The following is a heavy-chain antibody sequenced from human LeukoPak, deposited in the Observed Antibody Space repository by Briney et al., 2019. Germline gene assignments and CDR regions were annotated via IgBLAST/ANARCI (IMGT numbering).Heavy chain of an antibody. Sequence: SETLSLTCTVSGGSISSYYWSWIRQPPGEGLEWIGYIYYSGSTNYNPSIKSRVTISVDTSKNQFSLKLSSVTAADTAVYYCAGTYYYDSSGYYHYSLWGQGTLVTVSS. D-gene: IGHD3-22*01. J-gene: IGHJ4*02. V-gene: IGHV4-59*01. CDR3: AGTYYYDSSGYYHYSL. CDR1: GGSISSYY. CDR2: IYYSGST.